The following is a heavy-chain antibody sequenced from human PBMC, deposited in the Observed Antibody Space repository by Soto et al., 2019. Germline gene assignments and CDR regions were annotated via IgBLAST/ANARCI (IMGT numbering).Heavy chain of an antibody. V-gene: IGHV2-5*02. CDR3: AHITVTANWFDP. CDR1: GFSLSTDGVG. Sequence: QITLKESGPAVVKPTQTLTLTCTFSGFSLSTDGVGVAWIRQPPGKALEWRALIYWDDDKRYSPSLKSRLSSGKDTSKTEMVPTMTNMSPVDTATYYLAHITVTANWFDPWGQGTLVTVSS. CDR2: IYWDDDK. D-gene: IGHD4-17*01. J-gene: IGHJ5*02.